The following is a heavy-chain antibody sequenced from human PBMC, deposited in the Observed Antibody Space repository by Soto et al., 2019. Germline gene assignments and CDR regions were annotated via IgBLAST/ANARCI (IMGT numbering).Heavy chain of an antibody. Sequence: QVQLVQSGAEVKKPGASVKVSCKASGYTFSSYYLHWLRQAPGQGPEWMGVISPGGGSTTYAQKFQGRVIMTRDTSTSTVYMEVSSLTSEDTAAYYCARVGINSAFDYWGQGTLVIVS. V-gene: IGHV1-46*01. CDR2: ISPGGGST. CDR3: ARVGINSAFDY. D-gene: IGHD3-10*01. CDR1: GYTFSSYY. J-gene: IGHJ4*02.